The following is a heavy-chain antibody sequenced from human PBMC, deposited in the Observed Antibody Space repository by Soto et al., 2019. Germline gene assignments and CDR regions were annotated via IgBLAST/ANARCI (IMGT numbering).Heavy chain of an antibody. D-gene: IGHD1-26*01. CDR2: IYYSGST. V-gene: IGHV4-59*01. CDR3: ARGRVGWFDP. Sequence: QVQLQESGPGLVKPSETLSLTCTVSGGSISSYYWSWIRQPPGKGLEWIGTIYYSGSTNYNPALKSRFTISVDTTKNQFSLKLSSVTAADTAVYYCARGRVGWFDPWGQGTLVTVSS. CDR1: GGSISSYY. J-gene: IGHJ5*02.